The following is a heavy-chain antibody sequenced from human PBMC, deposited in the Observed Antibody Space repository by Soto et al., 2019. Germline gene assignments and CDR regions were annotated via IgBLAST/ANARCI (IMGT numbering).Heavy chain of an antibody. Sequence: QVQLVESGGGVVQPGRSLRLSCAASGFTFSSYGMHWVRQAPGKGPEWVAVIWYDGSNKYYADSVKGRFTLSRDNSKNALYLQMNSRRAEGTAVYYCARDHVGRFDPWGQGTLVTGSS. V-gene: IGHV3-33*01. CDR3: ARDHVGRFDP. CDR2: IWYDGSNK. J-gene: IGHJ5*02. CDR1: GFTFSSYG. D-gene: IGHD2-15*01.